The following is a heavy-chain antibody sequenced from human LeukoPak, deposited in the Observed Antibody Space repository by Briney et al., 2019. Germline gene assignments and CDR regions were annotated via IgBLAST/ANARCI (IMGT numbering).Heavy chain of an antibody. V-gene: IGHV3-7*01. J-gene: IGHJ4*02. CDR2: IKHDGSEK. D-gene: IGHD5-12*01. CDR3: ARARGYSGYDLDY. CDR1: GFSFNSYW. Sequence: GGSLRLSCAASGFSFNSYWMSWVRQAPGKGLEWVANIKHDGSEKYYVDSVKGRFTISRDNSKNTLYLQMNSLRAEDTAVYYCARARGYSGYDLDYWGQGTLVTVSS.